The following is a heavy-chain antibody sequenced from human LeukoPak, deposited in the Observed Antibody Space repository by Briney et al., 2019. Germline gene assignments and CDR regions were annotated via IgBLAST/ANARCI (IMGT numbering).Heavy chain of an antibody. D-gene: IGHD4-11*01. CDR3: ARPRGGLQGRFDP. V-gene: IGHV4-39*07. J-gene: IGHJ5*02. CDR1: GGSISRSSYY. CDR2: INHSGST. Sequence: SETLSLTCTVSGGSISRSSYYWGWIRQPPGKGLEWIGEINHSGSTNYNPSLKSRVTISVDTSKNQFSLKLSSVTAADTAVYYCARPRGGLQGRFDPWGQGTLVTVSS.